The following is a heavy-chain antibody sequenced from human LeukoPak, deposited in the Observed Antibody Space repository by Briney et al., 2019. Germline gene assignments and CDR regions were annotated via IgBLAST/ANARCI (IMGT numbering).Heavy chain of an antibody. CDR3: ARHPPRRQKYSSSWSRGPYFDY. V-gene: IGHV4-30-4*01. D-gene: IGHD6-13*01. Sequence: TPSETLSLTCTVSGGSISSGDYYWSWIRQPPGKGLEWIGYIYYSGSTYYNPSLKSRVTISVDTSKNQFSLKLSSVTAADTAVYYCARHPPRRQKYSSSWSRGPYFDYWGQGTLVTVSS. CDR1: GGSISSGDYY. CDR2: IYYSGST. J-gene: IGHJ4*02.